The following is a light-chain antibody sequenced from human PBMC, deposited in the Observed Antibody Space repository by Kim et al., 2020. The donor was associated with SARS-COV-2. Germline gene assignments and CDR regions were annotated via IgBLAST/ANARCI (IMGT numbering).Light chain of an antibody. CDR1: QGISNY. Sequence: DIQMTQSPSAMSASVGDRVTITCRASQGISNYLAWFQQKPGKVPQRLIYTASSLQSGVPPRFSGSGSGTEFTLTISSLQPEDFATYYCLQHNSYPLTFGPGTKVDIK. CDR3: LQHNSYPLT. J-gene: IGKJ3*01. V-gene: IGKV1-17*03. CDR2: TAS.